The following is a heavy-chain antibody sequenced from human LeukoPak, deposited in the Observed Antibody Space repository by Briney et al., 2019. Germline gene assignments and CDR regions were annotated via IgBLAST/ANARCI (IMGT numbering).Heavy chain of an antibody. V-gene: IGHV3-21*04. CDR2: ISSGSVYL. CDR1: GITFNSYS. CDR3: AKTDCTSSSCYTLDS. J-gene: IGHJ4*02. D-gene: IGHD2-2*02. Sequence: PGGSLRLSCVASGITFNSYSMNWVRQAPGKGLEWVAHISSGSVYLHYADSVKGRFTISKDNAKNSLYLQMNSLRAEDTAVYYCAKTDCTSSSCYTLDSWGQGTLVTVSS.